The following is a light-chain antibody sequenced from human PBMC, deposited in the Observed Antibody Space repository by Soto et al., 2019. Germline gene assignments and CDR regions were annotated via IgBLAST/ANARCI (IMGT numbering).Light chain of an antibody. CDR1: SSDVGGYNY. CDR2: DVS. J-gene: IGLJ1*01. V-gene: IGLV2-14*01. Sequence: QSVLTQPASVSGSPGQSITISCTGTSSDVGGYNYVSWYQQHPSKAPKLMIYDVSKRPSGVSNRFSGSKSGNTASLIISGLQAEDEADYYCSSYTSSSTLFGTGTKVTVL. CDR3: SSYTSSSTL.